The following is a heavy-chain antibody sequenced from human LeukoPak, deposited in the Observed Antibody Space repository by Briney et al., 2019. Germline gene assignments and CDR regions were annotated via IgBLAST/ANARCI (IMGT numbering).Heavy chain of an antibody. V-gene: IGHV4-59*08. J-gene: IGHJ4*02. CDR2: NSYSGST. CDR3: ARWMGHFDF. CDR1: GGSISSYH. D-gene: IGHD2-2*03. Sequence: SETLSLTCTVSGGSISSYHWTWIRQPPGKGLEWIGHNSYSGSTNYNPSLKGRVTISVDMSKNQFSLRLRSVTAADTAVYYCARWMGHFDFWGQGTLVTVSS.